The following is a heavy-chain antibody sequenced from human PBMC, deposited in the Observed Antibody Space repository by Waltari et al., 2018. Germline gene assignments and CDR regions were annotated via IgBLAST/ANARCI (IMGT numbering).Heavy chain of an antibody. CDR1: W. CDR2: VHHSGKT. V-gene: IGHV4-4*02. CDR3: AGDRAIGLFFDY. J-gene: IGHJ4*02. Sequence: WGGSVRQSPEKGLEWLGQVHHSGKTHYNPSLQSRVTRSVDKPKNQFSLNLNSVTAADTAVYYCAGDRAIGLFFDYWGRGTLVTVSS. D-gene: IGHD2-2*01.